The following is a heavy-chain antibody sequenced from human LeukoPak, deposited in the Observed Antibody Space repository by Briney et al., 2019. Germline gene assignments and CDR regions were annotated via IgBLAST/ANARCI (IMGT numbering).Heavy chain of an antibody. V-gene: IGHV3-30-3*01. J-gene: IGHJ4*02. Sequence: GGSLRLSCAASGFTFSSYATHSGRQAPGKGLEWVAVISNDGSDKYFADSVKGRFSISRDNSKNTLYLQMNSLRAEDTAVYKCARDVSAAADYSFDYWGQGTLVTVSS. CDR2: ISNDGSDK. D-gene: IGHD6-13*01. CDR1: GFTFSSYA. CDR3: ARDVSAAADYSFDY.